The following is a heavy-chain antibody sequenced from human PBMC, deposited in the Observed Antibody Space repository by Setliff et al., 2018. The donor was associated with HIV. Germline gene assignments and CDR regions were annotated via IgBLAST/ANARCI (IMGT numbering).Heavy chain of an antibody. V-gene: IGHV1-46*01. CDR3: ATEFPLSSPYYYDSSGYYY. CDR2: INPSGGGT. D-gene: IGHD3-22*01. Sequence: ASVKVSCKASGYTFTSYYMHWVRQAPGQGLEWMGIINPSGGGTSYAQKFQGRVTMTEDTSTDTAYMELRSLRSEDTAVYYCATEFPLSSPYYYDSSGYYYWGQGTLVTVSS. CDR1: GYTFTSYY. J-gene: IGHJ4*02.